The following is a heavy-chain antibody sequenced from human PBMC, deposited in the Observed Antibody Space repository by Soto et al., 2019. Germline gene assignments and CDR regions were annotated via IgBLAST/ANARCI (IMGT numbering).Heavy chain of an antibody. CDR1: GFTFSSYA. CDR3: SKRYYYDSNGYYVPLGAFDI. Sequence: GGSLRLSCAASGFTFSSYAMSWVRQAPGKGLEWVSAISGSGGSTYYADSVKGRFTISRDNSKNTLYLQMNSLRAEDTAVYYWSKRYYYDSNGYYVPLGAFDIWGQGTMVTVSS. V-gene: IGHV3-23*01. J-gene: IGHJ3*02. D-gene: IGHD3-22*01. CDR2: ISGSGGST.